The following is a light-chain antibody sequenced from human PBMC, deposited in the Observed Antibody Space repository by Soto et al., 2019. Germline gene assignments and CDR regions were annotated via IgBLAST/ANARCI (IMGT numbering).Light chain of an antibody. CDR1: QDIRGA. J-gene: IGKJ4*01. CDR3: QQYNSYPLT. CDR2: DVS. V-gene: IGKV1-13*02. Sequence: AIQLTQSPSSLSASVGDRVTITCRASQDIRGALAWYQQKPGKPPKLLIFDVSSLQSGVPSRFSGSGSGTDFTLTISSLQPEDFATYYCQQYNSYPLTFGGGTKVEIK.